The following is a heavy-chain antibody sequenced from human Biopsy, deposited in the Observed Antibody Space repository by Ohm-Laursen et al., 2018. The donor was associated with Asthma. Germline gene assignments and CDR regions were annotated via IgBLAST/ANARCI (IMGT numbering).Heavy chain of an antibody. CDR1: RFAIYSRDHH. V-gene: IGHV4-30-4*01. CDR2: IYYSGST. D-gene: IGHD4-17*01. CDR3: ARTTYGDDGFDP. Sequence: TLSLTCCVSRFAIYSRDHHWSWLRRTPVKGLEWTGYIYYSGSTYYNPSLKSRVSISLDTSKNQFSLSLTSVTAADTAVYYCARTTYGDDGFDPWGQGTLVTVSS. J-gene: IGHJ5*02.